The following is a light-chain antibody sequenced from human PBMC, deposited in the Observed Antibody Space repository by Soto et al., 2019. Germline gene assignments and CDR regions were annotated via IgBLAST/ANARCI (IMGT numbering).Light chain of an antibody. V-gene: IGKV3-20*01. J-gene: IGKJ1*01. CDR2: GAS. CDR1: QSVSTNY. Sequence: EIVLTQSPGTLSLSPGERVTLSCRASQSVSTNYLAWYQRKPGQAPRLLIYGASSRATDIPRRFSGSGSGTDFTLTITRLEPEDFAVYYCQQYGSSPPTFGQGTKVEVK. CDR3: QQYGSSPPT.